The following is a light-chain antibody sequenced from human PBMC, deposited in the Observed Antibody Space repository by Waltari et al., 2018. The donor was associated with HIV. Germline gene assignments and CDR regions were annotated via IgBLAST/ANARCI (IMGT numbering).Light chain of an antibody. J-gene: IGLJ2*01. CDR2: YDT. CDR1: NIERKS. Sequence: SSLLTQTPSVSVAPGKTARITCGGKNIERKSVHWYQQKPGQAPLLVIYYDTDRPSGIPERFSGSNSGNTATLTISSVGDGDEADYYCQVWDSTSDHVLFGGGTRLTVL. V-gene: IGLV3-21*04. CDR3: QVWDSTSDHVL.